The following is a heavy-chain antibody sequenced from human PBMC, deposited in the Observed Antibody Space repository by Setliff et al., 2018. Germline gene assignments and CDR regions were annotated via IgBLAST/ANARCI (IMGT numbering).Heavy chain of an antibody. D-gene: IGHD4-17*01. CDR2: IIGSGIST. CDR1: GFSFSSYA. CDR3: ARDPNGDYVGAFDP. V-gene: IGHV3-23*01. Sequence: GGSLRLSCAASGFSFSSYAMSWVRQAPGKGLEWVSTIIGSGISTYYSDSVQGRFTISRDNHKNTLHLQMNSLRAEDTASYYCARDPNGDYVGAFDPWGQGILVTVSS. J-gene: IGHJ5*02.